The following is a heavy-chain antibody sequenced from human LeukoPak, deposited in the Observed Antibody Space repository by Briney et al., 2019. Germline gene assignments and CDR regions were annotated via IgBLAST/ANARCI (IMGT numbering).Heavy chain of an antibody. J-gene: IGHJ3*02. V-gene: IGHV4-61*02. CDR3: GRGGYSYGLVGAFDI. Sequence: SQTLSLTCTVSGGSISSGSYYWSWIRQPAGKGLEWIGRIYTRGSTNYNPSLKSRVTISVDTSKNQFSLKLSSVTAADTAVSWCGRGGYSYGLVGAFDIWGQGTMVTVSS. CDR1: GGSISSGSYY. D-gene: IGHD5-18*01. CDR2: IYTRGST.